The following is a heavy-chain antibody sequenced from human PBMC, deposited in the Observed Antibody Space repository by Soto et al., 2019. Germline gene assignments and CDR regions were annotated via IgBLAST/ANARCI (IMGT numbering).Heavy chain of an antibody. Sequence: EASVTVSCTASGYTFTSYGIGWGRQAHGQGLEWMGWISAYNGNTNYAQKLQGRVTMTTDTSTSTAYMELRSLRSDDTAVYYCARVPFYYGDYNYYYYGMDVWGQGTTVTVSS. V-gene: IGHV1-18*04. CDR2: ISAYNGNT. J-gene: IGHJ6*02. CDR1: GYTFTSYG. CDR3: ARVPFYYGDYNYYYYGMDV. D-gene: IGHD4-17*01.